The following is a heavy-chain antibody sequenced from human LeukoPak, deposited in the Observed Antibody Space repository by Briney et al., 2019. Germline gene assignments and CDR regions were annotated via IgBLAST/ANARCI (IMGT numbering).Heavy chain of an antibody. CDR3: ARRGGKNYGDYVVYYYYMDV. CDR1: GYTFTGYY. D-gene: IGHD4-17*01. J-gene: IGHJ6*03. CDR2: ISAYNGNT. V-gene: IGHV1-18*04. Sequence: ASVKVSCKASGYTFTGYYMHWVRQAPGQGLEWMGWISAYNGNTNYAQKIQGRVTMTTDTSTSTAYMELRSLRSDDTAVYYCARRGGKNYGDYVVYYYYMDVWGKGTTVTVSS.